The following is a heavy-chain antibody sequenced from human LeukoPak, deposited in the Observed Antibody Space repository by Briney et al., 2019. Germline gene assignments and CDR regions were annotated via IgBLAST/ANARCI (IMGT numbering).Heavy chain of an antibody. CDR2: ISYDGSNK. CDR1: GFTFSSYD. D-gene: IGHD4-17*01. J-gene: IGHJ4*02. Sequence: PGGSLRLSCVASGFTFSSYDMSWVRQAPGKGLEWVAVISYDGSNKYYADSVKGRFTISRDNSKNTLYLQMNSLRAGDTAVYYCAKSPTPFHYGDYVFDYWGQGTLVTVSS. V-gene: IGHV3-30*18. CDR3: AKSPTPFHYGDYVFDY.